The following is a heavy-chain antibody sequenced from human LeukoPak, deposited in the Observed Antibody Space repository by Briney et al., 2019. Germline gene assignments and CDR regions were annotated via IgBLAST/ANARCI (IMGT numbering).Heavy chain of an antibody. D-gene: IGHD5-18*01. CDR2: IYSDGRT. Sequence: GGSLRLSCAASGFIVSNNYMFWVRQAPGKGLEWVSAIYSDGRTYYPDSVRGRFTTSRDISKSTLYLQMSSLRAEDTAVYFCSKVGYTYKTRALWGQGTLVTVSS. CDR1: GFIVSNNY. J-gene: IGHJ4*02. V-gene: IGHV3-66*01. CDR3: SKVGYTYKTRAL.